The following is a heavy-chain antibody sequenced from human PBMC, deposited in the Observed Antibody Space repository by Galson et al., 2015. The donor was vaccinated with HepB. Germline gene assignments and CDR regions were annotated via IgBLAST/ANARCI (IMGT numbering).Heavy chain of an antibody. CDR1: GGSFSTSP. J-gene: IGHJ6*02. CDR2: IIPIFDKP. CDR3: TRGLREDLLVVGSGYYYDMDV. Sequence: SVKVSCKASGGSFSTSPISWVRQAPGQGLDWVGGIIPIFDKPTYAQDFQGRVTITADKSTNKAYMELNTLKSEDTALYYCTRGLREDLLVVGSGYYYDMDVWGQGTTVTVSS. V-gene: IGHV1-69*06. D-gene: IGHD2-15*01.